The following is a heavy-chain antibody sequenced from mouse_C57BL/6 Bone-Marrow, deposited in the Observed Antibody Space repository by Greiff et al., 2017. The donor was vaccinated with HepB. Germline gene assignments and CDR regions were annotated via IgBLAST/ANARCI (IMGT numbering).Heavy chain of an antibody. V-gene: IGHV5-16*01. J-gene: IGHJ1*03. Sequence: EVKLVESAGGLVQPGSSMKLSCTASGFTFSDYYMAWVRQVPEKGLEWVANINYDGSSTYYLDSLKSRFIISRDNAKNILYLQMSSLKSEDTATYYCARDRTTVPYWYFDVWGTGTTVTVSS. D-gene: IGHD1-1*01. CDR1: GFTFSDYY. CDR3: ARDRTTVPYWYFDV. CDR2: INYDGSST.